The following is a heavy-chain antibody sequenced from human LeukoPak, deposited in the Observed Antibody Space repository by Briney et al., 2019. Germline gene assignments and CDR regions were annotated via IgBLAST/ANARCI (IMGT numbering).Heavy chain of an antibody. CDR1: GFTFSSYG. CDR2: ILYDGSNK. V-gene: IGHV3-30*18. CDR3: AKDRAYSRNYFDY. Sequence: GGSLRLSCAASGFTFSSYGMHWVRQAPGKGLEWVAVILYDGSNKYYTDSVKGRFTISRDNSKNTLYMQMNSLRAEDTAVYYCAKDRAYSRNYFDYWGQGTLVPVSS. J-gene: IGHJ4*02. D-gene: IGHD1-26*01.